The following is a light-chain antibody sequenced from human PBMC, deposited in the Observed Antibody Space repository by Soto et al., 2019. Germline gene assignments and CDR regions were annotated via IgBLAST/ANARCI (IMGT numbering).Light chain of an antibody. CDR3: QQYGSSSWT. CDR1: QSVSSSN. J-gene: IGKJ1*01. V-gene: IGKV3-20*01. CDR2: GGY. Sequence: EIVLTQSPGTLSLSPGERATLSCRASQSVSSSNLAWYQQKRGQSPRVIIYGGYTRAAGIPDRFSVSGSGTEFTLTISSLQSEDFAVYYCQQYGSSSWTFGQGTKVDIK.